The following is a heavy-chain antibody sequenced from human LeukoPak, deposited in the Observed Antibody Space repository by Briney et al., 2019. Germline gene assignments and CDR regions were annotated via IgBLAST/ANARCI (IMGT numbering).Heavy chain of an antibody. J-gene: IGHJ6*03. V-gene: IGHV3-15*01. Sequence: GGSLRLSCAAPGFTFNNAWMSWVRQAPGKGLEWVGRIKSKPDGGTTDYAAPVKGRFTVSRDDSKNMLYLQMNSLNTEDTAVYYCTTLNYDFWSGSHYFYYYMDVWGKGTTVTVSS. CDR1: GFTFNNAW. D-gene: IGHD3-3*01. CDR2: IKSKPDGGTT. CDR3: TTLNYDFWSGSHYFYYYMDV.